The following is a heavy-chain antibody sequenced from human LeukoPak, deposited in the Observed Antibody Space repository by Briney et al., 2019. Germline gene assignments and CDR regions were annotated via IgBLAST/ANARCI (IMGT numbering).Heavy chain of an antibody. V-gene: IGHV3-7*01. J-gene: IGHJ3*02. CDR1: GFTSSSYW. CDR2: IEQDGSEK. CDR3: ARDIVVVPAATDAFDI. Sequence: GGSLRLSCAASGFTSSSYWMSWVRQAPGKGLEWVANIEQDGSEKYYVDSVKGRFTISRDNAKNSLYLQMNSLRAEDTAVYYCARDIVVVPAATDAFDIWGQGTMVTVSS. D-gene: IGHD2-2*01.